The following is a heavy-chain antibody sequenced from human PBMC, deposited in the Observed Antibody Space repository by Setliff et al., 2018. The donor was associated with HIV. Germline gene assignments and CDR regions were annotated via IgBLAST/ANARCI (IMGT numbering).Heavy chain of an antibody. D-gene: IGHD5-18*01. CDR1: NGSFSDYY. Sequence: PSETLSLTCAVYNGSFSDYYWSWIRQPPGKGLEWIGEINHSGSANFSPSLKSRVTISVDTSKNQFSLKLSSVTAADTAVYYCAKDRGYNYGHYAFDIWGQGTMVTVSS. V-gene: IGHV4-34*01. CDR2: INHSGSA. CDR3: AKDRGYNYGHYAFDI. J-gene: IGHJ3*02.